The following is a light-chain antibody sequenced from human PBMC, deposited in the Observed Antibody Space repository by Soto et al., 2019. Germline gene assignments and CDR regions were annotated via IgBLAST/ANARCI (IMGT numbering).Light chain of an antibody. CDR1: QSVRRY. V-gene: IGKV3-11*01. CDR2: DTT. J-gene: IGKJ1*01. Sequence: EVVLTQSPDTLSLSPGATATLSCRTSQSVRRYLAWYQQKSGQAPRLLIFDTTNRATGIPARFSGSGSGTDFSLTISSLEPEDFAVYSCQQRSNWPLTWTFGQGTKVELK. CDR3: QQRSNWPLTWT.